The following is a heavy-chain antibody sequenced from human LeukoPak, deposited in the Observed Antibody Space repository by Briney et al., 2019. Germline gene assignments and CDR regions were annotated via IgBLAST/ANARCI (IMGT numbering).Heavy chain of an antibody. Sequence: AASVKVSCKASGYTFTGYYMHWVRQAPGQGLEWMGWINPNSGGTNYAQKFQGRVTMTRDTSISTAYMELSRLRSDDTAVYYCAGWDSSGWLLLGEDYWGQGTLVTVSS. V-gene: IGHV1-2*02. J-gene: IGHJ4*02. D-gene: IGHD6-19*01. CDR1: GYTFTGYY. CDR3: AGWDSSGWLLLGEDY. CDR2: INPNSGGT.